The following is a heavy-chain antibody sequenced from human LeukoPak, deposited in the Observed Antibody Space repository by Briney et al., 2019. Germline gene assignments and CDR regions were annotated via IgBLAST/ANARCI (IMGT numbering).Heavy chain of an antibody. J-gene: IGHJ4*02. CDR1: GGSFSGYY. CDR2: INHSGST. CDR3: ARGRGPDPEYSSSVDFDY. V-gene: IGHV4-34*01. D-gene: IGHD6-6*01. Sequence: PSETLSLTCAVYGGSFSGYYWSRIRQPPGKGLEWIGEINHSGSTNYNPSLKSRVTISVDTSKNQFSLKLSSVTAADTAVYYCARGRGPDPEYSSSVDFDYWGQGTLVTVSS.